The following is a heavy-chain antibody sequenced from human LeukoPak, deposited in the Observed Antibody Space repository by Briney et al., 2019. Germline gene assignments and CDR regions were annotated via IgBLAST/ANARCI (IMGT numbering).Heavy chain of an antibody. V-gene: IGHV3-30*02. J-gene: IGHJ4*02. CDR2: IWYDGSKK. CDR3: AKLGPWEPPDY. CDR1: GFTFSNYG. Sequence: PGGSLRLSCAASGFTFSNYGIHWVRQAPGKGLDWVAFIWYDGSKKYYADSVKGRFTISRDNSKNTLYLQMDSLRAEDTAVYYFAKLGPWEPPDYWGKGTLVTVSP. D-gene: IGHD1-26*01.